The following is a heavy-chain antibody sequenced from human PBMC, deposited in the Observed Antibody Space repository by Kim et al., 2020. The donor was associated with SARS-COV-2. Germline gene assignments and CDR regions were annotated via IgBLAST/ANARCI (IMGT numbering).Heavy chain of an antibody. D-gene: IGHD3-9*01. CDR3: AREAAGYFDWLSSYYYGMDV. V-gene: IGHV4-34*01. J-gene: IGHJ6*02. CDR1: GGSFSGYY. CDR2: INHSGST. Sequence: SETLSLTCAVYGGSFSGYYWSWIRQPPGKGLEWIGEINHSGSTNYNPSLKSRVTISVDTSKNQFSLKLSSVTAADTAVYYCAREAAGYFDWLSSYYYGMDVWGQGTTVTVSS.